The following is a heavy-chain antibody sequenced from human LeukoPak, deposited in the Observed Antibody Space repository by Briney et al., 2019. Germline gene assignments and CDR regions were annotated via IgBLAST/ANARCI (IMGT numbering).Heavy chain of an antibody. V-gene: IGHV1-18*01. D-gene: IGHD2-2*01. J-gene: IGHJ6*02. CDR1: GYTFTSYG. CDR2: ISAYNGNT. CDR3: ARDGGYCSSTSCPYYYGMDV. Sequence: ASVKISCKASGYTFTSYGISWVRQAPGQGLEWMGWISAYNGNTNYAQKLQGRVTMTTHTSTSTAYMELRSLRADGTAVYYCARDGGYCSSTSCPYYYGMDVWGQGTTVTVSS.